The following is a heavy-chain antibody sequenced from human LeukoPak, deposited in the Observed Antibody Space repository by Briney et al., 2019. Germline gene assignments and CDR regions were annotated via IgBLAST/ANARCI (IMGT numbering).Heavy chain of an antibody. Sequence: PSETLSLTCSVSGGSISSYYWSWIRQPPGKGLKWIGYISYSGSTNSNPSLKSRVTISVDTSKNQFSLKLNSVTAADTAIYYCARHWYASGWYAGFDYWGQGTLVTVSS. V-gene: IGHV4-59*08. D-gene: IGHD6-19*01. CDR1: GGSISSYY. CDR3: ARHWYASGWYAGFDY. CDR2: ISYSGST. J-gene: IGHJ4*02.